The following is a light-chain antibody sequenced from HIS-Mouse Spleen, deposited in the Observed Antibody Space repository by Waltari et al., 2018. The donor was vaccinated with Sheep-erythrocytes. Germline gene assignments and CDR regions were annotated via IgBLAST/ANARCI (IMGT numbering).Light chain of an antibody. J-gene: IGLJ2*01. Sequence: SYELTQPPSVSVSPGQTASFTCSGDKLGDKYACWYQQKPGQSPVLVIYQDSKRPSGLPERFSGSNSGNTATLTISGTQAMDEADYYCQAWDSSTAVFGGGTKLTVL. CDR3: QAWDSSTAV. V-gene: IGLV3-1*01. CDR2: QDS. CDR1: KLGDKY.